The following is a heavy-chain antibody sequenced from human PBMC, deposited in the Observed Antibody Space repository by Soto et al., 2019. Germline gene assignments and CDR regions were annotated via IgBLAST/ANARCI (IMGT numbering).Heavy chain of an antibody. D-gene: IGHD2-15*01. CDR2: TGSGTGPG. CDR1: GGSLSTNP. V-gene: IGHV1-69*06. CDR3: ARRHSGGFFRFFDS. J-gene: IGHJ4*02. Sequence: SVKVSCKASGGSLSTNPISWVRQAPGQGLEWMGGTGSGTGPGNHAQKFQGRLTVTADKSTSTVYMELTNLSSEDTAVYYCARRHSGGFFRFFDSWGQGALVTVSS.